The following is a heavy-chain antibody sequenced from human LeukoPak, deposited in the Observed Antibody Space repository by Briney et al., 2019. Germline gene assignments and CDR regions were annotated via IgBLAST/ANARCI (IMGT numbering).Heavy chain of an antibody. J-gene: IGHJ4*02. CDR2: IRSKANSYAT. CDR3: ARDGPGGYDSSGCDY. Sequence: GGSLRLSCAASGFTFSGSAMHWVRQASGKGLEWVGRIRSKANSYATAYAASVKGRFTISRDDSKNTAYLQMNSLKTEDTAVYYCARDGPGGYDSSGCDYWGQGTLVTVSS. V-gene: IGHV3-73*01. D-gene: IGHD3-22*01. CDR1: GFTFSGSA.